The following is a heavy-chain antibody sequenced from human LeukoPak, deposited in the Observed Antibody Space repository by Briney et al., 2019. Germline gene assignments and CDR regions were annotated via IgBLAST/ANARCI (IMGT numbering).Heavy chain of an antibody. Sequence: GGSLRLSCAASGFTFRSYGMNWARQAPGKGLEWVAVIWYDGSNKYYADSVKGRFTISRDKSKNTLHLQMNSLRAEDTAVYYCARARIRWAYDSTPLDYWGQGTLVTVSS. CDR1: GFTFRSYG. D-gene: IGHD4-23*01. CDR2: IWYDGSNK. J-gene: IGHJ4*02. V-gene: IGHV3-33*01. CDR3: ARARIRWAYDSTPLDY.